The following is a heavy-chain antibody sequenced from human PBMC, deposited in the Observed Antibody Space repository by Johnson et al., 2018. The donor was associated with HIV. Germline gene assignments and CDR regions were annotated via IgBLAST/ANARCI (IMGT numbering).Heavy chain of an antibody. J-gene: IGHJ3*02. D-gene: IGHD2-15*01. V-gene: IGHV3-23*04. CDR2: IRGSGGST. CDR3: AREVGYSDAFDI. CDR1: GFTFRIYA. Sequence: VQLVESGGGVVRPGGSLRLSCAASGFTFRIYAMSWVRQAPGKGLEWVSAIRGSGGSTYYADSVKGRFTISRDNSKNTLYLQMNSLRAEDTAVYYCAREVGYSDAFDIWGQGTMVTVSS.